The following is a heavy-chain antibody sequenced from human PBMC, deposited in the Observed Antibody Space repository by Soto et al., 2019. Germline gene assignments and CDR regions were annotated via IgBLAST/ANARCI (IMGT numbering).Heavy chain of an antibody. J-gene: IGHJ4*02. CDR2: IDPNDSQT. CDR3: ARHAGNSWKGDYFDY. V-gene: IGHV5-51*01. Sequence: GESLKISCQASGYSFSSSWIGWVRQMPGKGLEWMGIIDPNDSQTIYSPSFQGQVTISADKSIDTAYLQWSSLKTSDTAMYYCARHAGNSWKGDYFDYWGQGALVTVS. D-gene: IGHD6-13*01. CDR1: GYSFSSSW.